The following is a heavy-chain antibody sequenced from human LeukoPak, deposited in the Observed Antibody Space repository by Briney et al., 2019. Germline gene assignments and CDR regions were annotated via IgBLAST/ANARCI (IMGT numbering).Heavy chain of an antibody. V-gene: IGHV1-18*01. CDR1: GYTFTSYG. CDR2: ISTHNGNT. D-gene: IGHD3-22*01. J-gene: IGHJ4*02. CDR3: ARGGDSSGYNRFAY. Sequence: ASVKVSCKASGYTFTSYGISWVRQAPGQGLEWMGWISTHNGNTNYAQKLQGRVTMTTDTSTSTAYMELRSLRSDDTAVYHCARGGDSSGYNRFAYWGQGTLVTVSP.